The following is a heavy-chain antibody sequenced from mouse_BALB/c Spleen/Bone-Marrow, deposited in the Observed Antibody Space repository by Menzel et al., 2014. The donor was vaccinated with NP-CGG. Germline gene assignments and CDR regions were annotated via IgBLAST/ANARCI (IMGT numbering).Heavy chain of an antibody. V-gene: IGHV1S132*01. D-gene: IGHD3-2*01. J-gene: IGHJ2*01. CDR3: ASRDSSGYVPDY. Sequence: VQGVESGAELVKPGASVKLSCKTSGYTFTSYWIQWVKQRPGQGLGWIGEIFPGTGTTYYNEKFKDKATLTIDTSSSTAYMQLSSLTSEDSAVYFCASRDSSGYVPDYWGQGTTLTVSS. CDR2: IFPGTGTT. CDR1: GYTFTSYW.